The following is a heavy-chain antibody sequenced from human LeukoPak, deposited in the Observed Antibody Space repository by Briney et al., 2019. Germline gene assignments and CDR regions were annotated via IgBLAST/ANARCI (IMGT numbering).Heavy chain of an antibody. CDR2: IYSGGST. V-gene: IGHV3-66*01. CDR1: GFTVSSNY. CDR3: ASTYYDFWSGYMY. Sequence: GGSLRLSCAASGFTVSSNYMSWVRQAPGKGLEWVPVIYSGGSTYYADSVKGRFTISRDNSKNTLYLQMNSLRAEDTAVYYCASTYYDFWSGYMYWGQGTLVTVSS. D-gene: IGHD3-3*01. J-gene: IGHJ4*02.